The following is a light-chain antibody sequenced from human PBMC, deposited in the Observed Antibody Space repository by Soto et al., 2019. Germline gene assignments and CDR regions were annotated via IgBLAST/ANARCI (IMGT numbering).Light chain of an antibody. CDR3: QQYNNWPPFIT. CDR2: GAS. Sequence: EIVLTQSPGTLSLSPGERAALSCRASQSVSSNLAWYQQKPGQAPRLLIYGASTRATGIPARFSGSGSGTEFTLTISSLQSEDFAVYYCQQYNNWPPFITFGQGTRLEIK. J-gene: IGKJ5*01. CDR1: QSVSSN. V-gene: IGKV3-15*01.